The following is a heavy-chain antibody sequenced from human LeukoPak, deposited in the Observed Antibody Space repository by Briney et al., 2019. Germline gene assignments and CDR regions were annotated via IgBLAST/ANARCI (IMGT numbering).Heavy chain of an antibody. J-gene: IGHJ4*02. V-gene: IGHV3-30*04. CDR1: GFTFNAYA. Sequence: PGGSLRLSCAASGFTFNAYAMHWVRQAPGKGLEWVALLAYDGTNEYYANSVKGRFTISRDNSKNTLYLQMNSLRAEDTAVYYCAKAGSIKFDYWGQGTLVTVSS. D-gene: IGHD1-26*01. CDR2: LAYDGTNE. CDR3: AKAGSIKFDY.